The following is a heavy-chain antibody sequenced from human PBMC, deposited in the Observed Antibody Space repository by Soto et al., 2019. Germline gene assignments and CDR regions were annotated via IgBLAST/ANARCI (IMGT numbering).Heavy chain of an antibody. J-gene: IGHJ4*02. CDR1: GFTFSTYA. Sequence: PGGSLRLSCAASGFTFSTYAMSWVRQAPGKGLERVSAIGGSADSTYYGDSVKGRFTISKDNSKNTLYLQMNSLRAEDTAVYFCVKGAWLDYWGQGNMVTVSS. CDR2: IGGSADST. V-gene: IGHV3-23*01. CDR3: VKGAWLDY.